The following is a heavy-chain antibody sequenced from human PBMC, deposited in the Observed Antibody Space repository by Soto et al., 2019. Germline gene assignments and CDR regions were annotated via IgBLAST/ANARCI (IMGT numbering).Heavy chain of an antibody. Sequence: EVQLVESGGGLVQPGGPLRLSCAASGFTFSPYWMSWVRQAPGKGLEWVAIIQDDGVDDHYLEGVWGRFTSSIDNAKKSLSLAMDRLRVEDTALYYCAGGSGWISDSWGQGTLVTVSS. D-gene: IGHD6-19*01. CDR2: IQDDGVDD. V-gene: IGHV3-7*05. J-gene: IGHJ4*02. CDR1: GFTFSPYW. CDR3: AGGSGWISDS.